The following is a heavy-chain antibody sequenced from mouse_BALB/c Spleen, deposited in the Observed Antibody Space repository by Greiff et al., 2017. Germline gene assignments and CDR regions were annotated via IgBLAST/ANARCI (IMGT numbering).Heavy chain of an antibody. J-gene: IGHJ3*01. CDR3: ARSGGSSPAWFAY. V-gene: IGHV1-4*01. D-gene: IGHD1-1*01. CDR2: INPSSGYT. CDR1: GYTFTSYT. Sequence: QVQLKQSGAELARPGASVKMSCKASGYTFTSYTMHWVKQRPGQGLEWIGYINPSSGYTNYNQKFKDKATLTADKSSSTAYMQLSSLTSEDSAVYYCARSGGSSPAWFAYWGQGTLVTVSA.